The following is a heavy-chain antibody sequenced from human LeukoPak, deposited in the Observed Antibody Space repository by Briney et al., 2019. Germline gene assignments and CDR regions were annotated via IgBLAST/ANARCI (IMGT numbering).Heavy chain of an antibody. CDR1: GGSISGYY. D-gene: IGHD7-27*01. CDR3: ARRLGIVGWFDP. V-gene: IGHV4-4*09. J-gene: IGHJ5*02. CDR2: IYTSGST. Sequence: SETLSLTCTVSGGSISGYYWSWIRQPPGKGLEWIGYIYTSGSTNYNPSLKSRVTISVDTSKNQFSLKLSSVTAADTAVYYCARRLGIVGWFDPWGQGTLVNVSS.